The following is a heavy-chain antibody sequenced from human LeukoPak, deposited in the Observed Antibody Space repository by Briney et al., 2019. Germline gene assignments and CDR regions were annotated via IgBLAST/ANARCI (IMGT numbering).Heavy chain of an antibody. J-gene: IGHJ4*02. D-gene: IGHD3-22*01. CDR2: INWNGVST. CDR1: GFTFHDYG. CDR3: ARGILYYYDSSGYYSYFDY. V-gene: IGHV3-20*04. Sequence: GGSLRLSCAASGFTFHDYGMSWVRKAPGKGLEWVSTINWNGVSTGYADSVKGRFTISRDNAKNSLYLQMNSLRAEDTALYYCARGILYYYDSSGYYSYFDYWGQGTLVTVSS.